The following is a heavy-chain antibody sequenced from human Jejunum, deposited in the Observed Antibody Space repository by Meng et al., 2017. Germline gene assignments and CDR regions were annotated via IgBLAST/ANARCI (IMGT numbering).Heavy chain of an antibody. Sequence: GESLKISCAASGFRSSDYGMHWVRQPPGKGLEWVAVIWSDGSKRYYADSVKGRFTISKDNPKNTLYLEVNSLRAEDTAVYYCARGAYLDSGGYGLDPWGQGTPVTVSS. CDR2: IWSDGSKR. CDR3: ARGAYLDSGGYGLDP. D-gene: IGHD3-22*01. J-gene: IGHJ5*02. V-gene: IGHV3-33*01. CDR1: GFRSSDYG.